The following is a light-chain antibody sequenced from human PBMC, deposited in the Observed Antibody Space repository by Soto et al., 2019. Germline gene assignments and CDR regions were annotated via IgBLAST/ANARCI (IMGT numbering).Light chain of an antibody. CDR1: QSVSSSY. V-gene: IGKV3D-20*01. CDR2: DAS. Sequence: EIVLTQSPATLSLSPGDRATLSCGASQSVSSSYFGWYQQKPGLAPRLLIYDASSKSTGIPDRFSGSGSGTEFTLTISRLEPEDFAMYYCQQYGSSPLTFGGGTKVEIK. CDR3: QQYGSSPLT. J-gene: IGKJ4*02.